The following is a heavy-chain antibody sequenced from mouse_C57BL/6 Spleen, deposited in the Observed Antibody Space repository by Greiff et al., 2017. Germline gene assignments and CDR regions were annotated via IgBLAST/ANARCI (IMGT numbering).Heavy chain of an antibody. V-gene: IGHV5-17*01. CDR2: ISSGSSTI. CDR3: ARRDYDGGYFDV. J-gene: IGHJ1*03. Sequence: DVMLVESGGGLVKPGGSLKLSCAASGFTFSDYGMHWVRQAPEKGLEWVAYISSGSSTIYYADTVKGRFTISRDNAKNTLFLQMTSLRSEDTAMYYCARRDYDGGYFDVWGTGTTVTVSS. CDR1: GFTFSDYG. D-gene: IGHD2-4*01.